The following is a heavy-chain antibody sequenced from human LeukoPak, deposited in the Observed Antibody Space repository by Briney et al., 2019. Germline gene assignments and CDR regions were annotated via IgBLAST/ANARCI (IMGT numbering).Heavy chain of an antibody. CDR3: ARSYYYGSGIFFDY. D-gene: IGHD3-10*01. CDR1: GGSFSGYY. J-gene: IGHJ4*02. Sequence: SETLSLTCAVYGGSFSGYYWSWIRQPPGKGLEWIGEINHSGSTNYNPSLKSRVTISVDTSKNQFSLKLSSVTAADTAVYYCARSYYYGSGIFFDYWGQGTLVTVSS. V-gene: IGHV4-34*01. CDR2: INHSGST.